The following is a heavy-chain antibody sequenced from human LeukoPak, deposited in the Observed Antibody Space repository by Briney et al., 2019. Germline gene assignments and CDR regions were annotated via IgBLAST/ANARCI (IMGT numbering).Heavy chain of an antibody. CDR2: IRSKAHRYAT. CDR3: TRRHYGDYVVDN. CDR1: GFTFNGSA. V-gene: IGHV3-73*01. Sequence: GGSLRLSCATSGFTFNGSALHWVRQASGQGLEWVGRIRSKAHRYATAYAASVRGRFTVSRDDSKNMAYLQMNSLKTEDTAIYYCTRRHYGDYVVDNWGQGTLVTVSS. D-gene: IGHD4-17*01. J-gene: IGHJ4*02.